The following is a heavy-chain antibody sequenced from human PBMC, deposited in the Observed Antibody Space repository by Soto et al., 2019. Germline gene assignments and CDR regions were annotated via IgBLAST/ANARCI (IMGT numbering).Heavy chain of an antibody. CDR1: GYSISSSNW. V-gene: IGHV4-28*03. Sequence: SETLSLTCAVSGYSISSSNWWGWIRQPPGKGLEWIGYIYYSGTTYYNPSLKSRVTMSVDTSKNQFSLKLSSMTAADTAVYYCARAHYGDYGYGMDVWGQGTTVTVSS. J-gene: IGHJ6*02. CDR2: IYYSGTT. D-gene: IGHD4-17*01. CDR3: ARAHYGDYGYGMDV.